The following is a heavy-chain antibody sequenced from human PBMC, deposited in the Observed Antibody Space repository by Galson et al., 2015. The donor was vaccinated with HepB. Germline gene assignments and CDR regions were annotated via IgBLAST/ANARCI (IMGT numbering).Heavy chain of an antibody. J-gene: IGHJ4*02. Sequence: QSGAEVKKPGQSLMISCKDSGYSFTSHWINWVRQMSGKGLEWMGRIDPSDSDTDYSSSFQGHVTISVDKSISTAYLQWSSLRASDTAVYYCASSEWLPTPSFDYWGQGTLVTVSS. CDR2: IDPSDSDT. D-gene: IGHD6-19*01. CDR3: ASSEWLPTPSFDY. V-gene: IGHV5-10-1*01. CDR1: GYSFTSHW.